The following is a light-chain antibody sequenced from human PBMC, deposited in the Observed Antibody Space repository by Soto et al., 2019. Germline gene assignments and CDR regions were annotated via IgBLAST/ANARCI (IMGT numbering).Light chain of an antibody. CDR3: QQYGSSPGT. CDR2: GAS. CDR1: QSVSSSY. V-gene: IGKV3-20*01. Sequence: IVLTQFPGSRALSPGERAPLSCRASQSVSSSYLAWYQQKPGQAPRLLIYGASSRATGIPDRFSGSGSGTDFTLTISRLEPEDFAVYYCQQYGSSPGTFGQGTKVDI. J-gene: IGKJ1*01.